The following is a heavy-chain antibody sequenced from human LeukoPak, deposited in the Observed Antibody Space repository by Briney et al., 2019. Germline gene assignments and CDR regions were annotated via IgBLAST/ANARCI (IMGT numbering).Heavy chain of an antibody. Sequence: PSETLSLTCTVSGYSISSGYYWGWIRQRPGKGLEWIGSIYHSGSTYYNPSLKSRVTISVDTSKKQFSLKLSSVTAADTAMYYCGGVRHTRRYSAFDSNQYYGMDVWGQGTTGIVSS. D-gene: IGHD5-12*01. CDR1: GYSISSGYY. J-gene: IGHJ6*02. CDR2: IYHSGST. V-gene: IGHV4-38-2*02. CDR3: GGVRHTRRYSAFDSNQYYGMDV.